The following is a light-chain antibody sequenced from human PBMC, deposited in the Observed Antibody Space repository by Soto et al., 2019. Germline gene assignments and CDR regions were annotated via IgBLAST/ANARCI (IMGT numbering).Light chain of an antibody. CDR2: EVS. V-gene: IGLV2-14*01. Sequence: QSALTPPASLSGSPGQSITISCTGTISYIFAYDYVSWFQQHPGKAPKLMIYEVSNRPSGVSNRFSGSKSGNTASLTVSGLQAEDESDYYCSSYAGFNNFVFGTGTKVNVL. J-gene: IGLJ1*01. CDR1: ISYIFAYDY. CDR3: SSYAGFNNFV.